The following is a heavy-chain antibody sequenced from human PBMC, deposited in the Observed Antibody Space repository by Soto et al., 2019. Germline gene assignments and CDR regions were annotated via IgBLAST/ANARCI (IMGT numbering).Heavy chain of an antibody. CDR3: ERDQAEIVAAPIDNIALAYRCDS. Sequence: QVKVLESGGGVVQPGRSLRLSCAAYGFTFSNYGMHWVRQAPGKGLEWLAAIWSDGVNKHYADSVKGRFSNSRDNSKNSVYLQMSSIRAEDTAVYYCERDQAEIVAAPIDNIALAYRCDSWGQGTLVTVPS. CDR1: GFTFSNYG. CDR2: IWSDGVNK. V-gene: IGHV3-33*01. D-gene: IGHD5-12*01. J-gene: IGHJ5*01.